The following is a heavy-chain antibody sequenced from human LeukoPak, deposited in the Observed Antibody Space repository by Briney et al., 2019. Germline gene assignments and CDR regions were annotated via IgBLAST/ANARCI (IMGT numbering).Heavy chain of an antibody. CDR3: AKESYYYDSSGYPRVY. CDR2: IRGGGET. D-gene: IGHD3-22*01. Sequence: GALRLSFAASGFSFTDYAMSWVRQAPARGPEWVSSIRGGGETFYADSVKGGFTISRDNSKNTLYLQMNSLRAEDTAVYYCAKESYYYDSSGYPRVYWGQGTLVTVSS. V-gene: IGHV3-23*01. J-gene: IGHJ4*02. CDR1: GFSFTDYA.